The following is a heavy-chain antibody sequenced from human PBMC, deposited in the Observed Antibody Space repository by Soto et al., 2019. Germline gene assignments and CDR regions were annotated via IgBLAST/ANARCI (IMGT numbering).Heavy chain of an antibody. CDR1: GFTFSSYA. D-gene: IGHD4-17*01. V-gene: IGHV3-23*01. CDR3: AKDLKPATVTTPFDY. Sequence: GGSLILSCAASGFTFSSYAMSWVRQAPGKGLEWVSAISGSGGSTYYADSVKGRFTISRDNSKNTLYLQMNSLRAEDTAVYYCAKDLKPATVTTPFDYWGQGTLVTVSS. J-gene: IGHJ4*02. CDR2: ISGSGGST.